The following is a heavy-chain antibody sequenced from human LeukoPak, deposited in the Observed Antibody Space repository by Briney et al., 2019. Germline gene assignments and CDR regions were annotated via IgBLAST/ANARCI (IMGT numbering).Heavy chain of an antibody. V-gene: IGHV4-59*01. J-gene: IGHJ4*02. Sequence: RASETLSLTCTVSGGSISSYYWSWIRQPPGKGLEWIGYIYYSGSTNYNPSLKSPVTISVDTSKNQFSLKLSSVTAADTAVYYCARAPYSSGWYFDYWGQGTLVTVSS. CDR1: GGSISSYY. CDR2: IYYSGST. D-gene: IGHD6-19*01. CDR3: ARAPYSSGWYFDY.